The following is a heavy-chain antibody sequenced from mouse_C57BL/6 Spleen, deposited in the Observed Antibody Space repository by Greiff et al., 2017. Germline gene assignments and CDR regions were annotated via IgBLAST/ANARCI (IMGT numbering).Heavy chain of an antibody. CDR3: TRTYSNYVGFAY. CDR1: GYTFTDYE. D-gene: IGHD2-5*01. Sequence: VQLQQSGAELVRPGASVTLSCKASGYTFTDYEMHWVKQTPVHGLEWIGAIDPETGGTAYNQKFKGKAILTADKSSSTAYMELRSLTSEDSAVYYCTRTYSNYVGFAYWGQGTLVTVSA. V-gene: IGHV1-15*01. CDR2: IDPETGGT. J-gene: IGHJ3*01.